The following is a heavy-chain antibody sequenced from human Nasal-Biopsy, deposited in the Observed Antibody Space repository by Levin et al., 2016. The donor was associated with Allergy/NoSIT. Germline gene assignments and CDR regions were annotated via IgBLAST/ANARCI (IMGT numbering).Heavy chain of an antibody. CDR2: ISITGGST. Sequence: GGSLRLSCAASGFTFSGNVMSWIRQAPGKGLEWVSSISITGGSTYYADSVRGRFTVSRDNSKNTLYLQMNSLRADDTAIYYCGSEDTAAAGAGYFQRWGQGTRVSVTS. V-gene: IGHV3-23*01. J-gene: IGHJ1*01. D-gene: IGHD6-13*01. CDR1: GFTFSGNV. CDR3: GSEDTAAAGAGYFQR.